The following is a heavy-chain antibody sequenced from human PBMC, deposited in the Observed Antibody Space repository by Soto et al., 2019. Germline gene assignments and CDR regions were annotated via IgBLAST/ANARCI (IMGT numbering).Heavy chain of an antibody. V-gene: IGHV4-39*01. D-gene: IGHD3-10*01. CDR3: ARQALVRGVIIYWFDP. Sequence: QLQLQESGPELVKPSETLSLTCTVSGGSISSSSYYWGWIRQPPGKGLEWIGSIYYSGSTYYNPSLKSRVTISVDTSKNQVSLKLSSVTAADTAVYYCARQALVRGVIIYWFDPWGQGTLVTGSS. CDR2: IYYSGST. CDR1: GGSISSSSYY. J-gene: IGHJ5*02.